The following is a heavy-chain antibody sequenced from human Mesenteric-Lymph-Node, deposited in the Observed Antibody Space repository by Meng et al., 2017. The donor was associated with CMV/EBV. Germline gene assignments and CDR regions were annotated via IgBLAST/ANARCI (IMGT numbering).Heavy chain of an antibody. D-gene: IGHD3-3*01. Sequence: SLKISCAASGFTFDDYAMHWVRQAPGKGLEWVSGISWNSGSIGYADSVKGRFTISRDNSKNALYLQMNSLRAEDTALYYCARDRYDFWRGAFDIWGQGTMVTVSS. J-gene: IGHJ3*02. CDR3: ARDRYDFWRGAFDI. CDR1: GFTFDDYA. V-gene: IGHV3-9*01. CDR2: ISWNSGSI.